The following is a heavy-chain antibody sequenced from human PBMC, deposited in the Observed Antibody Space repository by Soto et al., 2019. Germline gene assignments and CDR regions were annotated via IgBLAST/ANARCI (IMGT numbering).Heavy chain of an antibody. D-gene: IGHD6-6*01. CDR3: ARSWYSSSSRAGYYYYGMDV. CDR2: ISYDGSNK. V-gene: IGHV3-30-3*01. Sequence: GGSLRLSCAASGFTFSSYAMHWVRQAPGKGLEWVAVISYDGSNKYYADSVKGRFTISRDNSKNTLYLQMNSLRAEDTAVYYCARSWYSSSSRAGYYYYGMDVWGQGTTVTVSS. CDR1: GFTFSSYA. J-gene: IGHJ6*02.